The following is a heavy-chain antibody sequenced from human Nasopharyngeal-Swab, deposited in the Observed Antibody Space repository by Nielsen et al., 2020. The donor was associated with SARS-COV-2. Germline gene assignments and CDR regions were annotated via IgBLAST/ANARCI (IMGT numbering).Heavy chain of an antibody. CDR2: IKQDGSEK. J-gene: IGHJ4*02. V-gene: IGHV3-7*03. Sequence: LKISCEASGFIFSSSWMSWVRQAPGKGLEWVANIKQDGSEKNYVDSVKGRFSISRDTTKNSLYLQMNSLRAEDTAVYYCARDALTGGVDYWGQGTLVTVSS. CDR3: ARDALTGGVDY. D-gene: IGHD7-27*01. CDR1: GFIFSSSW.